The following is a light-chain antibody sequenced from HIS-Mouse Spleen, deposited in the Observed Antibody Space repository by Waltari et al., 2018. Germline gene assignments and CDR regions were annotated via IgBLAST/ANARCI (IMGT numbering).Light chain of an antibody. CDR2: DDS. CDR3: QVWDSSSDHVV. CDR1: NIGRKS. J-gene: IGLJ2*01. Sequence: SYVLTQPPSVSVAPGKTARITCGGNNIGRKSVHWYQKKPGQAPVLVVYDDSDRPSGIPERFSGSNSGNTATLTISRVEAGDEADYYCQVWDSSSDHVVFGGGTKL. V-gene: IGLV3-21*03.